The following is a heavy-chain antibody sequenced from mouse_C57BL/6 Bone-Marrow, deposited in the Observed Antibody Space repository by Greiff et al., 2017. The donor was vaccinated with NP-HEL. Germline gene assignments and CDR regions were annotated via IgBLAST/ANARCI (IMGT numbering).Heavy chain of an antibody. CDR2: IDPNSGGT. Sequence: VQLQQPGAELVKPGASVKLSCKASGYTFTSYWMHWVKQRPGRGLEWIGRIDPNSGGTKYNEKFKSKATLSVDKPSSTAYMQLSSLTSEDSAVYYCARVFITTVVAPMDYWGQGTSVTVSS. CDR3: ARVFITTVVAPMDY. V-gene: IGHV1-72*01. CDR1: GYTFTSYW. D-gene: IGHD1-1*01. J-gene: IGHJ4*01.